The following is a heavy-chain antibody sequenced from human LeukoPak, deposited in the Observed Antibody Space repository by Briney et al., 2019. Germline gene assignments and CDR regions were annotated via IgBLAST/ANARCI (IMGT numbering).Heavy chain of an antibody. CDR2: MYSDGST. J-gene: IGHJ4*02. Sequence: PGGSLRLSCAASGFTVSSNYMSWVRQAPGKGLEYVSVMYSDGSTYYADSVKGRFTISRDNSENTLYLQMHSLRAEDTAVYYCAKTLNGLRYFDWSVDYWGQGTLVTVSS. CDR3: AKTLNGLRYFDWSVDY. CDR1: GFTVSSNY. D-gene: IGHD3-9*01. V-gene: IGHV3-66*01.